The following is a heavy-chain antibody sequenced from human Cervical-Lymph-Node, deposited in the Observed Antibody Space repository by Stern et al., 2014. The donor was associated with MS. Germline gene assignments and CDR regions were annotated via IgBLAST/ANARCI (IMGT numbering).Heavy chain of an antibody. Sequence: QVQLVQSGAEVKKPGSSVKVSCKASGGTFSSYAISWVRQAPGQGLEWMGGIIPIFGTANYAQKFQGRVTITADESTSTAYMELSSLRSEDTAVYYCARVTYDYVWGSYRYTGYYFDYWGQGTLVTVSS. CDR1: GGTFSSYA. CDR2: IIPIFGTA. D-gene: IGHD3-16*02. CDR3: ARVTYDYVWGSYRYTGYYFDY. J-gene: IGHJ4*02. V-gene: IGHV1-69*12.